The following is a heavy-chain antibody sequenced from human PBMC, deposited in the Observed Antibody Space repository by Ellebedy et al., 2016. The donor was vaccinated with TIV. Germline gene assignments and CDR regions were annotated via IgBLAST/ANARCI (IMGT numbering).Heavy chain of an antibody. D-gene: IGHD6-19*01. V-gene: IGHV3-23*01. Sequence: GESLKISCAASGFTFSSYGMSWVRQAPGKGLEWVSVISGSGGSTDYADSVKGRFTISRDNSKNTLYLQMNSLRAEDTAVYYCAKDPREWLVRGYFDYGGQGSLVTVSS. CDR3: AKDPREWLVRGYFDY. J-gene: IGHJ4*02. CDR1: GFTFSSYG. CDR2: ISGSGGST.